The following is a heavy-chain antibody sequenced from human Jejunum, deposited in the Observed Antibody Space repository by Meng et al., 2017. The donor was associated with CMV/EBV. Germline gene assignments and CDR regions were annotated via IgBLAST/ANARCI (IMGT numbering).Heavy chain of an antibody. CDR1: GGSFSGYY. V-gene: IGHV4-34*01. D-gene: IGHD2/OR15-2a*01. CDR3: ARGDQGKQLVLYY. Sequence: TCTVHGGSFSGYYWTWIRQPPGRGLEWIGQINHSETADYNPSLKSRVSISIDTSKNQFSLKLTSVTAADTAVYYCARGDQGKQLVLYYWGQGTLVTVSS. CDR2: INHSETA. J-gene: IGHJ4*02.